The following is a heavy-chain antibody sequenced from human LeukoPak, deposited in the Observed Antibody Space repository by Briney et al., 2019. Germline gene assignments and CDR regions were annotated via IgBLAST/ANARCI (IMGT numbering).Heavy chain of an antibody. CDR1: GCSFRGYY. Sequence: PSETLSLTCAVYGCSFRGYYWSWIRQPPGKGLEWIGETNHSGSTNYNPSLKSRVTISVDTSKNQFSLKLSSVTAADTAVYYCARERPPYYYGSGSYRAFDIWGQGTMVTVSS. CDR3: ARERPPYYYGSGSYRAFDI. V-gene: IGHV4-34*01. D-gene: IGHD3-10*01. J-gene: IGHJ3*02. CDR2: TNHSGST.